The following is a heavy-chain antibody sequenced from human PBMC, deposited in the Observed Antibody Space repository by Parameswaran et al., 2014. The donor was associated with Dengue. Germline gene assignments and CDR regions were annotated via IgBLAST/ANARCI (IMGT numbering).Heavy chain of an antibody. D-gene: IGHD5-12*01. CDR3: ARISGGYSGYDEGGYYFDY. J-gene: IGHJ4*02. Sequence: WIRQPPGKALEWLALIDWDDDKYYSTSLKTRLTISKDTSKNQVVLTMTNMDPVDTATYYCARISGGYSGYDEGGYYFDYWGQGTLVTVSS. V-gene: IGHV2-70*01. CDR2: IDWDDDK.